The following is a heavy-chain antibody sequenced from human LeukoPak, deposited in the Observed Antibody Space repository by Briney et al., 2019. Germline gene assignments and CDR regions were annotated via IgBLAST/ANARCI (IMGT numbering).Heavy chain of an antibody. D-gene: IGHD6-13*01. V-gene: IGHV1-18*01. Sequence: GASVKVSCKASGYTFTSYGISWVRQAPGQGLEWMGWISAYNGNTNYAQKLQGRVTMTTDTSTNTAYMELRSLRSDDTAVYYCARDLTIAAAGTGAFDIWGQGTMVTVSS. CDR1: GYTFTSYG. CDR3: ARDLTIAAAGTGAFDI. J-gene: IGHJ3*02. CDR2: ISAYNGNT.